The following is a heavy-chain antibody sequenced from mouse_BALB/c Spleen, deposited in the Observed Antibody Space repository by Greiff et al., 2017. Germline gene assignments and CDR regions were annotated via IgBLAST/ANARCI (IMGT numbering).Heavy chain of an antibody. CDR2: IDPANGNT. CDR3: ARCDYDDGTQPFDY. J-gene: IGHJ2*01. D-gene: IGHD2-4*01. CDR1: GFNIKDTY. Sequence: VQLQQSGAELVKPGASVKLSCTASGFNIKDTYMHWVKQRPEQGLEWIGRIDPANGNTKYDPKFQGKASITADTSSNTAYLQLSSLTSEDTAVYYCARCDYDDGTQPFDYWGQGTTLTVSS. V-gene: IGHV14-3*02.